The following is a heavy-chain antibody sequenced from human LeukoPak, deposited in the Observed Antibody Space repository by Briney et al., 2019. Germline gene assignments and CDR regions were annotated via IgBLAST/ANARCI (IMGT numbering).Heavy chain of an antibody. V-gene: IGHV1-46*01. CDR1: GYTFTSYY. CDR3: ARVRTWSGYQEYFFDY. D-gene: IGHD3-3*01. Sequence: ASVKVSCKASGYTFTSYYMHWVRQAPGQGLEWMGIINPSGGSTSYAQKFQGRVTMTRDMSTSTVYMELSSLRSEDTAVYYCARVRTWSGYQEYFFDYWGQGTLVTVSS. CDR2: INPSGGST. J-gene: IGHJ4*02.